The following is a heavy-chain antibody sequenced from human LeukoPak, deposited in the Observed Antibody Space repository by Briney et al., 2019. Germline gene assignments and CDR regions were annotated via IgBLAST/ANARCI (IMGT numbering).Heavy chain of an antibody. CDR3: ARTDYGGNQGDFDY. D-gene: IGHD4-23*01. CDR2: IIPIFGTA. J-gene: IGHJ4*02. CDR1: GGTFSSYA. V-gene: IGHV1-69*05. Sequence: SVTVSCKASGGTFSSYAISWVRQAPGQGLEWMGRIIPIFGTANYAQKFQGRVTITTDESTSTAYMELSSLRSEDTAVYYCARTDYGGNQGDFDYWGQGTLVTVSS.